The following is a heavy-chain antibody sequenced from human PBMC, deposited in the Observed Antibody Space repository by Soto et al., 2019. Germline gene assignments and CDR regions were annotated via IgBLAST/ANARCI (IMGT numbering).Heavy chain of an antibody. CDR2: ITGSGGST. CDR3: AKTIFGGVN. V-gene: IGHV3-23*01. J-gene: IGHJ4*02. Sequence: EVQLLESGGDLVQPGGSLRLSCVASGITFGSRAMSWVRQAPGEGLEWVSTITGSGGSTYYADSVKGRFTISRDNSKNTLYLQMNSLRADDSAVYYCAKTIFGGVNWGQGTLVTVSS. CDR1: GITFGSRA. D-gene: IGHD3-16*01.